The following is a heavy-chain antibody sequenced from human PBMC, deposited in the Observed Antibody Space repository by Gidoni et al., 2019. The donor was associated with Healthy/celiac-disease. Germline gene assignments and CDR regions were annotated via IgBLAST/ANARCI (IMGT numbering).Heavy chain of an antibody. CDR2: LDWDDDK. CDR3: ARIRGSSSWYGYYYGMDV. J-gene: IGHJ6*02. V-gene: IGHV2-70*01. D-gene: IGHD6-13*01. Sequence: QVTLRESGPALVKPTQTLTLTCTFSGFSLSTSGMCVSWIRQPPGKALEWLALLDWDDDKYYSTTLKTRLTISKDTSKNQVVLTMTNMDPVDTATYYCARIRGSSSWYGYYYGMDVWGQGTTVTVSS. CDR1: GFSLSTSGMC.